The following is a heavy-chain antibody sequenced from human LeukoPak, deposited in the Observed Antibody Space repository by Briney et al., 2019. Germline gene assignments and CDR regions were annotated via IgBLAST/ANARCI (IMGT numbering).Heavy chain of an antibody. V-gene: IGHV1-69*04. CDR1: GGTFSSYA. CDR3: ARGLYSSRVRYFDY. CDR2: IIPILGIA. Sequence: SVKVSCKASGGTFSSYAISWVRQAPGQGLEWMGRIIPILGIANYAQKFQGRVTITADKSTSTAYMELSSLRSEDTAVYYCARGLYSSRVRYFDYWGQGTLVTVSS. J-gene: IGHJ4*02. D-gene: IGHD6-19*01.